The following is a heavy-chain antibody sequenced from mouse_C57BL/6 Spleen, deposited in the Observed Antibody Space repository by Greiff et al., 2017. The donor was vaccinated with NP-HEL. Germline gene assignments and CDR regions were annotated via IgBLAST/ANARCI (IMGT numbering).Heavy chain of an antibody. Sequence: VQLQQPGAELVKPGASVKLSCKASGYTFTSYWMQWVKQRPGQGLEWIGEIDPSDSYTNYNQKFKGKATLTVDTSSSTAYMQLSSLTSEDSAVYYCARQAQVSFAYWGQGTLVTVSA. CDR3: ARQAQVSFAY. CDR1: GYTFTSYW. V-gene: IGHV1-50*01. D-gene: IGHD3-2*02. CDR2: IDPSDSYT. J-gene: IGHJ3*01.